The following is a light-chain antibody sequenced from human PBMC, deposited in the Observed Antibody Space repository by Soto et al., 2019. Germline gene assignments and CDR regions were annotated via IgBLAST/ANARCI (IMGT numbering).Light chain of an antibody. CDR3: LLTXSDAVV. Sequence: QAVVTQEPSLTVSPGGTVTLTCGSSTVAVTSGHYPYWFQQKPGQAPRTLIYDISKKHSWTPARFSGSLLGDKAALTLSGVQSEDEAEYYCLLTXSDAVVFGGGTKVTVL. J-gene: IGLJ3*02. V-gene: IGLV7-46*01. CDR2: DIS. CDR1: TVAVTSGHY.